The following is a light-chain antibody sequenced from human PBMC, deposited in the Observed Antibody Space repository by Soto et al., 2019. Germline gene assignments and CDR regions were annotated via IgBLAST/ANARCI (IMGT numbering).Light chain of an antibody. Sequence: EIVMTQFPATLSVSPGERATLSCRASQSLSDNLAWYQQRPGQAPRLLIYRASTRATVVPARFSASGSGTEFTRTISSLQSEDSAIYYCHQYSNWPPWTFGPGTKVEIK. J-gene: IGKJ1*01. CDR2: RAS. V-gene: IGKV3-15*01. CDR3: HQYSNWPPWT. CDR1: QSLSDN.